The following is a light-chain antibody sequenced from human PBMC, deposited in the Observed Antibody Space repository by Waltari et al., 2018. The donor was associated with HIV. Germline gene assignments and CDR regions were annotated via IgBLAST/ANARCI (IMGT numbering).Light chain of an antibody. CDR2: DVS. CDR1: SSDVGGYDY. CDR3: ASYTSSITVV. J-gene: IGLJ2*01. Sequence: VSGSPGQSITISCTGTSSDVGGYDYVSWYQHYPGRAPKLMIYDVSHRPSGVANRFSASKSGNTASLTISGLPAEDEAYYYCASYTSSITVVFGGGTKLTVL. V-gene: IGLV2-14*03.